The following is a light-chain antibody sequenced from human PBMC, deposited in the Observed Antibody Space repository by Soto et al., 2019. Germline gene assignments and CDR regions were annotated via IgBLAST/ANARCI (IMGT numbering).Light chain of an antibody. CDR2: AAS. Sequence: EIVLTQSPGTLSLSPGERANISCRASQSVSSNYLAWYQQKPGQAPRLLIYAASNRASGIPDRFGGSGSGTDFTLTVSRLEPEDFAVYYCQQYSSAPWTFGQGTKVEI. CDR1: QSVSSNY. V-gene: IGKV3-20*01. CDR3: QQYSSAPWT. J-gene: IGKJ1*01.